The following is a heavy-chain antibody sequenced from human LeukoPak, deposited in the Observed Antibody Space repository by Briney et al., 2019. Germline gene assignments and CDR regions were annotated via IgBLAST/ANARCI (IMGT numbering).Heavy chain of an antibody. CDR3: AKGKRYYYDSSGYLGY. V-gene: IGHV3-23*01. CDR1: GFTFSSYA. Sequence: GGSLRLSCAASGFTFSSYAMSWVRQAPGKGLEWVSAISGSGGSTYYADSVKGRFTISRDNSKNTLYLQMNSLRAEDTAVYYCAKGKRYYYDSSGYLGYWGQGTLVTVSS. CDR2: ISGSGGST. J-gene: IGHJ4*02. D-gene: IGHD3-22*01.